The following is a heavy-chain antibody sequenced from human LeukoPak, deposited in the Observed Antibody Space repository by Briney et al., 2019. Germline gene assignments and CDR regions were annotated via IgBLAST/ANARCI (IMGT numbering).Heavy chain of an antibody. CDR3: ARDLPYYDILTGYPIGANAFDI. CDR2: IYSGGST. D-gene: IGHD3-9*01. CDR1: GFTVSSNY. V-gene: IGHV3-66*01. Sequence: GGSLRLSCAASGFTVSSNYMSWVRQAPGKGLEWVSVIYSGGSTYYADSVKGRFTISRDNSKNTLYLQMNSLRAEDTAVYYCARDLPYYDILTGYPIGANAFDIWGQGTMVTVSS. J-gene: IGHJ3*02.